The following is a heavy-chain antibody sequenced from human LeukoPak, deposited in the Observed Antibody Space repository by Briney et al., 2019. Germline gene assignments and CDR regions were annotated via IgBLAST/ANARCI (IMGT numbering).Heavy chain of an antibody. CDR1: GGTLSSYS. J-gene: IGHJ6*03. D-gene: IGHD3-22*01. CDR2: IIPAFGTA. CDR3: ASEGNYDSSGYSRYNYYYMDV. V-gene: IGHV1-69*05. Sequence: GASVKVSCKGSGGTLSSYSISWVRQAPGQGLEWMGGIIPAFGTAHYAQKFQGRVTFTTDESTTTAYMELRSLRSEDTAVDYCASEGNYDSSGYSRYNYYYMDVWDKGTAVTVSS.